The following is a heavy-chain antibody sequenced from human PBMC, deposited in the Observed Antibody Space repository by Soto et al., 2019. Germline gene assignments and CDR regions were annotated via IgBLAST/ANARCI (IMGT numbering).Heavy chain of an antibody. V-gene: IGHV3-30*18. Sequence: PGGSLRLSCAASGFTFSSYGMHWVRQAPGKGLEWVAVISYDGSNKYYADSVKGRFTISRDNSKNTLYLQMNSLRAEDTAVYYCAKDSNYGDYPFDYWGQGTLVTVSS. D-gene: IGHD4-17*01. CDR2: ISYDGSNK. J-gene: IGHJ4*02. CDR1: GFTFSSYG. CDR3: AKDSNYGDYPFDY.